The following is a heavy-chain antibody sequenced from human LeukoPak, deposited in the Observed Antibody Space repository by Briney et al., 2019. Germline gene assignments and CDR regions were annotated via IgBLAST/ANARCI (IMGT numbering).Heavy chain of an antibody. Sequence: PGGSLRLSCAASGFTFSNYAMTWVRQAPGKGLEWVSAINDNGDSRKYADSVKGRFTISRDNSKNTLYLQMNSLRAEDTALYYCTKDWRADCWGQGTRVTVSS. CDR1: GFTFSNYA. V-gene: IGHV3-23*01. CDR2: INDNGDSR. J-gene: IGHJ4*02. CDR3: TKDWRADC.